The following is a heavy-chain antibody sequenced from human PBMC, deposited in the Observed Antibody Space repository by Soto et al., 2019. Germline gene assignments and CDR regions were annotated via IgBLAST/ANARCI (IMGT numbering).Heavy chain of an antibody. CDR2: IYSGGST. CDR3: ARLDDFWSGYYDY. D-gene: IGHD3-3*01. Sequence: LRLSCAASGVTVSSNYMSWVRQAPGKGLECVSVIYSGGSTYYADSVKGRFTISRDNSKNTLYLQMNSLRAEDTAVYYCARLDDFWSGYYDYWGQGTLVTVSS. CDR1: GVTVSSNY. V-gene: IGHV3-53*01. J-gene: IGHJ4*02.